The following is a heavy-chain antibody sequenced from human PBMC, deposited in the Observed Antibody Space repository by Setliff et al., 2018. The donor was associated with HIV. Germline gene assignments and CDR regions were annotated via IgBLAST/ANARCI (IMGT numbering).Heavy chain of an antibody. V-gene: IGHV3-23*01. Sequence: SRYSMSWVRQAPERGLEWVSAISDSGDNTNYADSVKGRFTISRDNSKNTLYLQMNSLRAEDTAVYYCAKDKTGITNAFEYWGQGTLVTVS. D-gene: IGHD1-7*01. CDR3: AKDKTGITNAFEY. J-gene: IGHJ4*02. CDR2: ISDSGDNT. CDR1: SRYS.